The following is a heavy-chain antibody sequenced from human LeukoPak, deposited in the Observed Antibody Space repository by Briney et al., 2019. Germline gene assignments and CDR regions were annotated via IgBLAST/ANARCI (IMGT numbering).Heavy chain of an antibody. D-gene: IGHD6-13*01. Sequence: GGSLRLSCAASGFTFSSYAMSWVRQAPGKGLERVSVISGSGDIIYYADSVKGRFTISRDNSKNTLYLQMNGLRVADTAMYYCARDAPQVPAAGVLAYWGQGTLVIVSS. CDR2: ISGSGDII. CDR1: GFTFSSYA. V-gene: IGHV3-23*01. J-gene: IGHJ4*02. CDR3: ARDAPQVPAAGVLAY.